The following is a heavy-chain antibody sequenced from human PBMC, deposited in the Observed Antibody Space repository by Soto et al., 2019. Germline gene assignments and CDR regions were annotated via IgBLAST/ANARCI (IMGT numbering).Heavy chain of an antibody. J-gene: IGHJ4*02. CDR3: ARGSPYCSSTSCYDQFDY. V-gene: IGHV4-34*01. CDR2: INHSGST. D-gene: IGHD2-2*01. Sequence: SETRSLTCAVYGGSFSGYYWSWIRQPPGKGLEWIGEINHSGSTSYNPSLKSRVTISVDTSKNQFSLKLNSVTAADTAVYFCARGSPYCSSTSCYDQFDYWGQGALVTVSS. CDR1: GGSFSGYY.